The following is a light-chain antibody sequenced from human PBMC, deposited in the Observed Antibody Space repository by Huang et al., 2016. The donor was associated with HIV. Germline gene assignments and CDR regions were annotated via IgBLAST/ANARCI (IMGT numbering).Light chain of an antibody. CDR2: GAS. CDR1: KDIRSS. CDR3: QQLSSFPLT. Sequence: IQLTQSPSPLSAFVGDTVTITCRASKDIRSSLAWYQQQPGKAPNLLIYGASTLRSGVPSRFSGSGSGTDFTLTISRLQPEDFATYYCQQLSSFPLTFGGGTKVEIK. V-gene: IGKV1-9*01. J-gene: IGKJ4*01.